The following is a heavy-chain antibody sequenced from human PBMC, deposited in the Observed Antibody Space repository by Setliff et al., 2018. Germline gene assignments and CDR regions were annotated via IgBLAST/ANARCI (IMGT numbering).Heavy chain of an antibody. J-gene: IGHJ6*03. CDR1: GGTFTNYG. Sequence: ASVKVSCKASGGTFTNYGVSWVRQALGQGLEWMGGTIPLFGTTDYAQKFHGRLTIITDESTSTASMELTSLTSDDTAVYYCAREGVDTRSSTDYRYYMDVWGKGTTVTVSS. V-gene: IGHV1-69*05. CDR3: AREGVDTRSSTDYRYYMDV. D-gene: IGHD5-18*01. CDR2: TIPLFGTT.